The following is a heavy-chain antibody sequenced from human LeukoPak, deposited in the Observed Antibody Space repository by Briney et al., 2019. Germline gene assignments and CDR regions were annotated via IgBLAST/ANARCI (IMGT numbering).Heavy chain of an antibody. J-gene: IGHJ5*02. CDR2: ISSSSGYI. CDR3: ARDDYGSGSYYYH. V-gene: IGHV3-21*01. D-gene: IGHD3-10*01. Sequence: GGSLRLSCAPSGFTFSSYSMNCVRQAPGKGLEWVSFISSSSGYIYYAESVKGRFTTSRDNAKNSLYLQMNSLRAEDTAVYYCARDDYGSGSYYYHWGQGTLVTVSS. CDR1: GFTFSSYS.